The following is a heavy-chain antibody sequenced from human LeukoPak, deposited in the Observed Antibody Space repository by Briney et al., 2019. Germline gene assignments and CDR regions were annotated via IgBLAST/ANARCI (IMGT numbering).Heavy chain of an antibody. D-gene: IGHD3-10*01. J-gene: IGHJ6*02. CDR2: INPNGGGT. Sequence: GASVKVSCKASGYTFTGYYMHWVRQAHGQGLEWMGWINPNGGGTNYAQKFQGRVTMTRDTSISTAYMELSRLRSDDTAVYYCARVGSGSYYNIPLDYYYYYYGMDVWGQGTTVTVSS. CDR1: GYTFTGYY. CDR3: ARVGSGSYYNIPLDYYYYYYGMDV. V-gene: IGHV1-2*02.